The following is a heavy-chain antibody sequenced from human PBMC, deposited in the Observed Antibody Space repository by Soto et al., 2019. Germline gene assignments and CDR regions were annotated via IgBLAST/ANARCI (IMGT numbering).Heavy chain of an antibody. V-gene: IGHV4-61*01. CDR2: IYYSGST. CDR3: ASGGIAAAGTLSY. CDR1: GGSVSSGSYY. D-gene: IGHD6-13*01. Sequence: SETLSLTCTVSGGSVSSGSYYWSWIRQPPGKGLEWIGYIYYSGSTNYNPSLKSRVTISVDTSKDQFSLKLSSVTAADTAVYYCASGGIAAAGTLSYWGQGTLVTVSS. J-gene: IGHJ4*02.